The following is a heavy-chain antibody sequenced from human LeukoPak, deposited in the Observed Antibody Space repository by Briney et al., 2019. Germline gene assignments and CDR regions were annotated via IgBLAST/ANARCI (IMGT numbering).Heavy chain of an antibody. V-gene: IGHV4-31*03. CDR1: GGSISSGGYY. D-gene: IGHD5-24*01. J-gene: IGHJ4*02. CDR2: IYYSGST. Sequence: SQTLSLTCTVSGGSISSGGYYWSWIRQHPGKGLEWIGYIYYSGSTYYNPPLKSRVTISVDTSKNQFSLKLSSVTAADTAVYYCARNSLDGYSSYFDYWGQGTLVTVSS. CDR3: ARNSLDGYSSYFDY.